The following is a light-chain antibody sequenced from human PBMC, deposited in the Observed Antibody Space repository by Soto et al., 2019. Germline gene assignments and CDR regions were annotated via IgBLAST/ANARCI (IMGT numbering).Light chain of an antibody. J-gene: IGKJ1*01. Sequence: EIVLTQSPATLSLSPGERATLSCRASQSVRRYLAWYQQRPGQAPRLLIYDASTRVAGIPARFSGSGSGTDLTLTITSLEPEDFAVYYCQQYGNSPPGTFGQGTKLEMK. V-gene: IGKV3-11*01. CDR2: DAS. CDR1: QSVRRY. CDR3: QQYGNSPPGT.